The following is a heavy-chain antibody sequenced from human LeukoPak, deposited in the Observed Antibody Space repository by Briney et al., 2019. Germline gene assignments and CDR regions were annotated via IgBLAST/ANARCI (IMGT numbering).Heavy chain of an antibody. V-gene: IGHV5-51*01. CDR2: IYPGDPDT. CDR3: ARVLGATNDAFDI. CDR1: GYSFTSYW. J-gene: IGHJ3*02. D-gene: IGHD1-26*01. Sequence: GESLKISCKGSGYSFTSYWIGWVRQMPGKGLEWMGIIYPGDPDTRYSPSFQGQVTISADKSISAAYLQWSSLKASDTAMYYCARVLGATNDAFDIWGQGTMVTVSS.